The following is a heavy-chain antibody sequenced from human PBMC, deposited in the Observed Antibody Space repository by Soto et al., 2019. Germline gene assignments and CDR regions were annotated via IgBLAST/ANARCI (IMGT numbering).Heavy chain of an antibody. CDR1: GYTFTSYG. J-gene: IGHJ3*02. Sequence: AAVKVSCKASGYTFTSYGISWVRQAPGQGLEWMGWISAYNGNTNYAQKLQGRVTMTTDTSTSTAYMELRSLRSEDTAVYYCAAFCGWTVRGTDDFEIWGQGTMVTVSS. CDR2: ISAYNGNT. CDR3: AAFCGWTVRGTDDFEI. V-gene: IGHV1-18*04. D-gene: IGHD3-10*01.